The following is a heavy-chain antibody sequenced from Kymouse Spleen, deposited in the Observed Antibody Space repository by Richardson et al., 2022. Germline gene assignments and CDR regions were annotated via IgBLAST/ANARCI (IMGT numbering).Heavy chain of an antibody. D-gene: IGHD3-10*01. J-gene: IGHJ4*02. V-gene: IGHV6-1*01. CDR2: TYYRSKWYN. Sequence: QVQLQQSGPGLVKPSQTLSLTCAISGDSVSSNSAAWNWIRQSPSRGLEWLGRTYYRSKWYNDYAVSVKSRITINPDTSKNQFSLQLNSVTPEDTAVYYCAREGDYGSGSYYNVMIFDYWGQGTLVTVSS. CDR3: AREGDYGSGSYYNVMIFDY. CDR1: GDSVSSNSAA.